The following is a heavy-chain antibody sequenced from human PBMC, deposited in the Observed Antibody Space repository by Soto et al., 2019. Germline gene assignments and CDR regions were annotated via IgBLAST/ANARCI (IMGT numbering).Heavy chain of an antibody. CDR2: ISYKGDTT. D-gene: IGHD2-15*01. CDR1: GFTLSDYS. CDR3: ARVSGLGQAAFV. V-gene: IGHV3-64*01. Sequence: EVQLVESGGGLVQPGGSLRLSCAASGFTLSDYSMHWVRQAAGKGLEYVSAISYKGDTTYYANSVKGRFTISRDNSKNTLYLQMGSLRAEDMAVYYCARVSGLGQAAFVWGQGTMVTVSS. J-gene: IGHJ3*01.